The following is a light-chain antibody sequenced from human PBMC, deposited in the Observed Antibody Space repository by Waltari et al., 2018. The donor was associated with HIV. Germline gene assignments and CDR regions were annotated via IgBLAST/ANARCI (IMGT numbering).Light chain of an antibody. J-gene: IGKJ1*01. V-gene: IGKV3-20*01. CDR2: GAS. CDR1: QGVKTTH. Sequence: VLTQSPGTLSLSPGERATLSCRASQGVKTTHLTGFQQKPGQPPRLLIYGASRRATDIPDRFSGSGSGRDYTLTISGLEPEDFAVYYCQQFAYSPWTFGQGTKIEIK. CDR3: QQFAYSPWT.